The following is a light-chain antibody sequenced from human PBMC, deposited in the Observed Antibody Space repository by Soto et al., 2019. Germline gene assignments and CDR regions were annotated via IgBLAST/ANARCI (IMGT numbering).Light chain of an antibody. V-gene: IGKV1-8*01. CDR3: QQRSNWPPGIT. CDR1: QGISSY. Sequence: AIRMTQSPSSCSASTGDRVTITCRASQGISSYLAWYQQKPGKAPKLLIYEASTLQSGVPSRFSGSGSGTEFTLTISGLLPEDFAVYYCQQRSNWPPGITFGQGTRLEI. CDR2: EAS. J-gene: IGKJ5*01.